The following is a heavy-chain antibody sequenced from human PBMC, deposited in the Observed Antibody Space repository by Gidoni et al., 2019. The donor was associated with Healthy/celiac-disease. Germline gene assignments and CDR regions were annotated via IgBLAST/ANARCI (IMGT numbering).Heavy chain of an antibody. CDR3: TTDLEDIVLMVYADGDY. CDR1: GFTFSNAW. Sequence: EVQLLESGGGLVQPGGSFRLSCAASGFTFSNAWMSWVRQAPGKGLEWVGRIKSKTDGGTTDYAAPVKGRFTISRDDSKNTLYLQMNSLKTEDTAVYYCTTDLEDIVLMVYADGDYWGQGTLVTVSS. V-gene: IGHV3-15*01. CDR2: IKSKTDGGTT. J-gene: IGHJ4*02. D-gene: IGHD2-8*01.